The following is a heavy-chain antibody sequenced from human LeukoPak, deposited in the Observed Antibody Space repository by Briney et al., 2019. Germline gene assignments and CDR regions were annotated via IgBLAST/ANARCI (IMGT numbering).Heavy chain of an antibody. Sequence: PSETLSLTCAVYGGSFSGYYWSWLRQPPGEGLEWIGEINHSGSTNYNPSLKSRVTISVDTSKNQFSLKLSSVTAADTAVYYCARHPLPRWGFDYWGQGTLVTVSS. V-gene: IGHV4-34*01. J-gene: IGHJ4*02. CDR2: INHSGST. CDR3: ARHPLPRWGFDY. D-gene: IGHD1-26*01. CDR1: GGSFSGYY.